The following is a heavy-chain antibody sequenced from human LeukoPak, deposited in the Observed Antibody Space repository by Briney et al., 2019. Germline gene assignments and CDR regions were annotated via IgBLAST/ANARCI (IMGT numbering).Heavy chain of an antibody. CDR1: GGSISSYY. D-gene: IGHD3-10*01. CDR2: IYYSGST. V-gene: IGHV4-59*12. Sequence: PSETLSLTCTVSGGSISSYYWSWIRQPPGKGLEWIGYIYYSGSTNYNPSLKSRVTISVDTSKNQFSLKLSSVTAADTAVYYCARVDNFYGSGGMDVWGQGTTVTVSS. J-gene: IGHJ6*02. CDR3: ARVDNFYGSGGMDV.